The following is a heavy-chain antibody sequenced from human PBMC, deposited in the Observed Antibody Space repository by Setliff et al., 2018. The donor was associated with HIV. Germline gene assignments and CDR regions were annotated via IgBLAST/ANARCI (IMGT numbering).Heavy chain of an antibody. CDR3: ATKVHCTNGVCLDAFDI. J-gene: IGHJ3*02. D-gene: IGHD2-8*01. CDR2: MNPNSGNT. Sequence: ASVKVSCKASNYTFSTYAITWVRQAPGQGLEWMAWMNPNSGNTGYTQKFRGRVTMTRNTSITTAYMELSRLRSDDTAVYYCATKVHCTNGVCLDAFDIWGQGTMVTVS. V-gene: IGHV1-8*02. CDR1: NYTFSTYA.